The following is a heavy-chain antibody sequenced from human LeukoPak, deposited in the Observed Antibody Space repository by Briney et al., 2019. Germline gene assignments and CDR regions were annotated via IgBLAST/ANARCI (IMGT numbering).Heavy chain of an antibody. J-gene: IGHJ5*02. D-gene: IGHD3-3*01. CDR3: AKGDYDFWSGPNWFDP. V-gene: IGHV1-46*01. CDR2: INPSGGST. CDR1: GYTFTKSH. Sequence: ASVKVSCKASGYTFTKSHIHWVRQAPGQGLEWMGIINPSGGSTSYAQKFQGRVTMTRDMSTSTVYMELSSLRSEDTAVYYCAKGDYDFWSGPNWFDPWGQGTLVTVSS.